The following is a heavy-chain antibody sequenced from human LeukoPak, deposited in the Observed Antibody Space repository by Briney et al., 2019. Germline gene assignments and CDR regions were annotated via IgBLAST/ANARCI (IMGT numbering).Heavy chain of an antibody. Sequence: GGSLRLSCAASVFTFSSYSMNWVRQAPGKGLKWVSSIISSRSYIYYSDSVKGRFTISRDNAKNSLYLQMNSLRAEDTAVYYCARVTGSPTWGQGTLVTVSS. CDR3: ARVTGSPT. D-gene: IGHD3-9*01. V-gene: IGHV3-21*01. CDR2: IISSRSYI. CDR1: VFTFSSYS. J-gene: IGHJ5*02.